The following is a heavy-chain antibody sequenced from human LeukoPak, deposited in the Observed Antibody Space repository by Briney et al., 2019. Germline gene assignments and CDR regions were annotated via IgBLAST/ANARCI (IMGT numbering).Heavy chain of an antibody. D-gene: IGHD6-19*01. CDR1: GFSLRTSGMC. V-gene: IGHV2-70*01. J-gene: IGHJ4*02. CDR2: IDWDDDK. CDR3: ARTPYSSGWYDY. Sequence: SGPALVKPTQPLTLTCTFSGFSLRTSGMCVSWIRQPPGKALEWLALIDWDDDKYYSTSLKTRLTISKDTSKNQVVLTMTNMDPVDTATYYCARTPYSSGWYDYWGQGTLVTVSS.